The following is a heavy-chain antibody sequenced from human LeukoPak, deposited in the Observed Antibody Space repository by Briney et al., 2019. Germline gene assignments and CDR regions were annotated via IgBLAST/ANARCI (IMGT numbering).Heavy chain of an antibody. CDR1: GFTFEGYG. D-gene: IGHD6-13*01. CDR2: ISGSGGST. CDR3: AGGRRHLVHGPLDD. J-gene: IGHJ4*02. Sequence: GGSLRLSCAASGFTFEGYGMSWVRQAPGKGLEWVSSISGSGGSTYYADSVKGRFTISRDNSKNMLCLQMNSLRAEDTAVYYCAGGRRHLVHGPLDDWGQGTLVTVSS. V-gene: IGHV3-23*01.